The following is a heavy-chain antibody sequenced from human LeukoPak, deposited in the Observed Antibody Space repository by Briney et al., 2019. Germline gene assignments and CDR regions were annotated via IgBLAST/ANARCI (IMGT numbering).Heavy chain of an antibody. D-gene: IGHD3-22*01. CDR2: INYSGRT. V-gene: IGHV4-59*01. CDR3: ARLLDYGNSGDPDTFDM. CDR1: GGSSSSYY. Sequence: SETLSLTCTVSGGSSSSYYWSWIRQPPGKGLEWIAYINYSGRTNYNPSLQSRVTISVETSKNHVSLQLRSVTAADTAVYYCARLLDYGNSGDPDTFDMWGQGTMVTVSS. J-gene: IGHJ3*02.